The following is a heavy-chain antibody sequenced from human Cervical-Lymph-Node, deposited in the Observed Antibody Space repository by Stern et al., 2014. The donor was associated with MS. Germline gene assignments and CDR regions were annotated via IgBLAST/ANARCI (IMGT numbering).Heavy chain of an antibody. J-gene: IGHJ6*02. V-gene: IGHV3-9*01. CDR2: ISGTSVST. CDR3: ARDPRLFDGGSYHYCGMDV. Sequence: EVQLVESGGNLVQPGRSLRLSCAVSGFTFEDFAMHWVRQVPGKGPEWVSSISGTSVSTGYADSVKVRFTISRDNAKDSLYLQMNSLRAEDTALYYCARDPRLFDGGSYHYCGMDVWGQGTTVTVSS. D-gene: IGHD2-15*01. CDR1: GFTFEDFA.